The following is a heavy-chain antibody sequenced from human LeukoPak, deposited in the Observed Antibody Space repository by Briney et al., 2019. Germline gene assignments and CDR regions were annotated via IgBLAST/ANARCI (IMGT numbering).Heavy chain of an antibody. Sequence: GGYLRLSCAASGFTFSSYAMSWVRQAPGKGLEWVSAISGSGGSTYYADSVKGRFTISRDNSKNTLYLQMNSLRAEDTAVYYCAKDQGGSYQGTYYYYGMDVWGQGTTVTVSS. CDR2: ISGSGGST. J-gene: IGHJ6*02. CDR3: AKDQGGSYQGTYYYYGMDV. CDR1: GFTFSSYA. V-gene: IGHV3-23*01. D-gene: IGHD1-26*01.